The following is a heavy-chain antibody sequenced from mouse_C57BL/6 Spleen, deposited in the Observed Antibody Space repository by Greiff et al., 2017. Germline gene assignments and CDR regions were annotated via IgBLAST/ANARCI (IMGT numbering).Heavy chain of an antibody. Sequence: VQLKESGGGLVKPGGSLKLSCAASGFTFSDYGMHWVRQAPEKGLEWVAYISSGSSTIYYADTVKGRFTISRDNAKNTLFLQMTSLRSEDTAMYYCARALYYYGSSLYFDYWGQGTTLTVSS. V-gene: IGHV5-17*01. CDR2: ISSGSSTI. CDR1: GFTFSDYG. D-gene: IGHD1-1*01. J-gene: IGHJ2*01. CDR3: ARALYYYGSSLYFDY.